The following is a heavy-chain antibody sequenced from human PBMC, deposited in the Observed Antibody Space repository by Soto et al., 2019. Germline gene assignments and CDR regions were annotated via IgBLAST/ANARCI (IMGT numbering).Heavy chain of an antibody. D-gene: IGHD3-10*01. J-gene: IGHJ4*02. CDR1: GGSINNYY. CDR2: IFYTGST. V-gene: IGHV4-59*08. CDR3: ARSPSLIRGVILAW. Sequence: SETLSLTCTVSGGSINNYYWNWIRQAPGKGLEWIGYIFYTGSTNYNPSLKSRVTISVDTSENQFSLKLSSVTAADTAVYFCARSPSLIRGVILAWWVQGMLVTVSS.